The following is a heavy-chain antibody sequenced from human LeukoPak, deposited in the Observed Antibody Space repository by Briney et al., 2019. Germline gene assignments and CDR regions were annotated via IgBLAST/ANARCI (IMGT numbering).Heavy chain of an antibody. Sequence: ASVKVSCKASGGTFSSYAISWLRQAPGQGLEWMGGIIPIFGTANYAQKFQGKVTITTDESTSTAYMELSSLRSEDTAVYYCATQDGYKLFWGRGTLVTVSS. CDR3: ATQDGYKLF. J-gene: IGHJ2*01. CDR2: IIPIFGTA. V-gene: IGHV1-69*05. D-gene: IGHD5-24*01. CDR1: GGTFSSYA.